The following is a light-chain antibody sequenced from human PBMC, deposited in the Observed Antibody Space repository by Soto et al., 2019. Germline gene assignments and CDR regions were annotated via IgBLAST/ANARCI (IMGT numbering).Light chain of an antibody. J-gene: IGLJ2*01. CDR3: EAWDGSLNVVL. CDR1: SSNIGSNT. Sequence: QSALTQPPSASGTPGQRVTISCSGSSSNIGSNTVNWYQQLPGSAPKLLIYSTNQRPSGVPDRVSGSKSGTSASLAISGLQSEDEADYYCEAWDGSLNVVLFGGGTKLTVL. V-gene: IGLV1-44*01. CDR2: STN.